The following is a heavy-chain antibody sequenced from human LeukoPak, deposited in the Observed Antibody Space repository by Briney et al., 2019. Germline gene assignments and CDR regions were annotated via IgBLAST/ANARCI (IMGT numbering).Heavy chain of an antibody. Sequence: SETLSLTCTVSGGSISSCYWSWIRQPPGKGRGWGGYIYYSGSTNYNPSLKSRVTISVDTSKNQFSLKLSSVTAADTAVYYCARQGVYDILTPNWFDPWGQGTLVTVSS. V-gene: IGHV4-59*08. CDR1: GGSISSCY. J-gene: IGHJ5*02. D-gene: IGHD3-9*01. CDR2: IYYSGST. CDR3: ARQGVYDILTPNWFDP.